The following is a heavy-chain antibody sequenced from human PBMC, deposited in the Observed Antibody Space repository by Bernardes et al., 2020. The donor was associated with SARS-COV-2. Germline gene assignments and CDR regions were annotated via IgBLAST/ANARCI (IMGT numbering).Heavy chain of an antibody. Sequence: GGSLRLSCAASGFTFDDSGMSWVRQAPGKGLAWVSGLNWNGGSPGYADSVKGRFTISRDNAKNSLYLQMNSLRAEDTALYYCARDIAAAGTKGGYWGQGTLVTVAS. CDR3: ARDIAAAGTKGGY. D-gene: IGHD6-13*01. J-gene: IGHJ4*02. V-gene: IGHV3-20*04. CDR1: GFTFDDSG. CDR2: LNWNGGSP.